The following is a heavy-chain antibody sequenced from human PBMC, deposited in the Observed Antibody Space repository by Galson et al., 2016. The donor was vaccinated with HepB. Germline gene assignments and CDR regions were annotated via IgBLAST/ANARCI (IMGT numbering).Heavy chain of an antibody. Sequence: CAISGDSVSSNSAAWNWIRQSPSRGLEWLGRTSYRSKWYNDYEVSVRGRISINADTSKNEFSLQLNSVIPEDTAVYYCALGAAAAKPWGQGTLVTVSS. CDR2: TSYRSKWYN. J-gene: IGHJ5*02. D-gene: IGHD6-13*01. CDR3: ALGAAAAKP. CDR1: GDSVSSNSAA. V-gene: IGHV6-1*01.